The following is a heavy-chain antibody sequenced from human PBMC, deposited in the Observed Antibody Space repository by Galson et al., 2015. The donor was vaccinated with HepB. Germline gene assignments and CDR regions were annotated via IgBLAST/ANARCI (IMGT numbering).Heavy chain of an antibody. CDR3: ARHPSQAFDI. V-gene: IGHV5-10-1*01. CDR1: GYDFPSYW. Sequence: QSGAEVKKPGESLRISCKGFGYDFPSYWISWLRQMPGRGLEWMGRIDPSDSYIIYSPSFQGHVTISVDKSINTAYVQWSSLMASDTAMYFCARHPSQAFDIWGQGTMVTVSS. CDR2: IDPSDSYI. J-gene: IGHJ3*02.